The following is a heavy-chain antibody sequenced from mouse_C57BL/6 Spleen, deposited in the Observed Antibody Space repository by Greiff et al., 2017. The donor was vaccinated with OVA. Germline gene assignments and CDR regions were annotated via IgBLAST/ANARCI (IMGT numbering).Heavy chain of an antibody. D-gene: IGHD2-5*01. Sequence: EVQLVESGGGLVQPKGSLKLSCAASGFTFNTYAMHWVRQAPGTGLEWVARIRRKRSNYATYYADSVKDRFTISRDDSQSMLYLQMNNRKTEDTAMYYCVRAYYSNPTEYFDVWGTGTTVTVSA. CDR2: IRRKRSNYAT. J-gene: IGHJ1*03. CDR3: VRAYYSNPTEYFDV. V-gene: IGHV10-3*01. CDR1: GFTFNTYA.